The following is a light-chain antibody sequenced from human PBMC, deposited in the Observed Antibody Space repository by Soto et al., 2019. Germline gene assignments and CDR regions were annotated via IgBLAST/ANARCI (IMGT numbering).Light chain of an antibody. Sequence: IQLTQSPSSLSASVGDRVTITCRASQGISSYLAWYQQKPGKAPKLLIYGASTLEGGVPFRFSGSGSGTDCTLTISSLQPEDFATYYCQQLNTYPIPFGQGTRLEIK. J-gene: IGKJ5*01. CDR1: QGISSY. V-gene: IGKV1-9*01. CDR3: QQLNTYPIP. CDR2: GAS.